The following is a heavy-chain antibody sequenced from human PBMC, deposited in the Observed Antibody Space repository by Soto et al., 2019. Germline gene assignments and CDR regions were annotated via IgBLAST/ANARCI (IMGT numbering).Heavy chain of an antibody. D-gene: IGHD2-8*01. CDR2: ISGTGTTT. V-gene: IGHV3-23*01. J-gene: IGHJ4*02. CDR3: VKAVYLLDFDY. CDR1: GFTFSSYA. Sequence: EVQLSESGGGLIQPGGSLRLSCAASGFTFSSYAMTWVRQAPGKGLEWVSTISGTGTTTYYADSVKGRFTISRDNSKNTLYLQMNSLRTEDTAVYYCVKAVYLLDFDYWGQGTLVTVSS.